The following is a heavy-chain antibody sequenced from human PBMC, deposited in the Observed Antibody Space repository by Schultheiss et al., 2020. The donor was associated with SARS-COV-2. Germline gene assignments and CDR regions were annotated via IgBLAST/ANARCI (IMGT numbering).Heavy chain of an antibody. CDR3: ARDPDFTTGDGFDI. CDR2: IGTAGDT. V-gene: IGHV3-13*01. CDR1: GFTFSSYD. J-gene: IGHJ3*02. Sequence: GGSLRLSCAASGFTFSSYDMHWVRQATGKGLEWVSAIGTAGDTYYPGSVKGRFTISRDSSKKTVYLQMNSLRVEDTAVYYCARDPDFTTGDGFDIWGQGTMVTVSS. D-gene: IGHD3-22*01.